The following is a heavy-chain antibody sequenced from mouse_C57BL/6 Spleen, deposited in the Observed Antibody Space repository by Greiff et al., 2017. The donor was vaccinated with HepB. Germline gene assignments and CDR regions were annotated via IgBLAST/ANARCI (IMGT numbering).Heavy chain of an antibody. CDR1: GYAFSSSW. Sequence: QVQLQESGPELVKPGASVKISCKASGYAFSSSWMNWVKQRPGKGLEWIGRIYPGDGDTNYNGKFKGKATLTADKSSSTAYMQLSSLTSEDSAVYFCAGGPWFAYWGQGTLVTVSA. CDR2: IYPGDGDT. CDR3: AGGPWFAY. J-gene: IGHJ3*01. V-gene: IGHV1-82*01.